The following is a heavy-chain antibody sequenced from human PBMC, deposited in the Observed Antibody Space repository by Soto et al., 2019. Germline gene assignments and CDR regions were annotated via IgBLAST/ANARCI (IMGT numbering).Heavy chain of an antibody. Sequence: QVHLLQSGAKVQKPGASVKVSCKTSGYTFNDFGITWVRQAPGLGLEWLGWIYSKAGKMNFAPKFQNRVIMTTDTSTSTAFMELTSLTFDDSAIYFCARDIAFDIDYWGQGTLVTVS. V-gene: IGHV1-18*01. CDR3: ARDIAFDIDY. CDR2: IYSKAGKM. J-gene: IGHJ4*02. CDR1: GYTFNDFG. D-gene: IGHD2-15*01.